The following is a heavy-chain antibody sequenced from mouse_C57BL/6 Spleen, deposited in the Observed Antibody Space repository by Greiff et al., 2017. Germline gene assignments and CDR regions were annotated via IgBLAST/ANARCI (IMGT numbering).Heavy chain of an antibody. V-gene: IGHV3-6*01. Sequence: DVQLQESGPGLVKPSQSLSLTCSVTGYSITSGYYWNWIRQFPGNKLEWMGYISYDGSNIYNPSLKNRISITRDTSKNQFFLKLNSVTTEDTATYYCAEGRDRLAYWGQGTLVTVSA. CDR2: ISYDGSN. D-gene: IGHD2-14*01. J-gene: IGHJ3*01. CDR1: GYSITSGYY. CDR3: AEGRDRLAY.